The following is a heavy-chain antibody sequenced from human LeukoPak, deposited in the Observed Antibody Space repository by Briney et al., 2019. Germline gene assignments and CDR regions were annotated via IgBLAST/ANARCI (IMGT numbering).Heavy chain of an antibody. V-gene: IGHV1-2*02. J-gene: IGHJ6*03. CDR3: AREGAAAGRCYYYYYMDV. Sequence: ASVKVSCKASGYTFTGYYMHWVRQAPGQGLEWMGWINPNSGGTNYAQKFQGRVTMTRDTSISTAYMELSRLRSDDTAVYYCAREGAAAGRCYYYYYMDVWGKGTTVTISS. CDR1: GYTFTGYY. CDR2: INPNSGGT. D-gene: IGHD6-13*01.